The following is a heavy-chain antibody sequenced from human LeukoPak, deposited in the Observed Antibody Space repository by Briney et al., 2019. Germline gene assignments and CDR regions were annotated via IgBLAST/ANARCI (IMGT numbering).Heavy chain of an antibody. CDR1: GGSIGTYY. V-gene: IGHV4-59*01. Sequence: SETLSLTCTVYGGSIGTYYWSWVRQPPGKGLEWIAYIYYSGNTHYNPSLKSRVTISVDTSKNQFSLKLNSMTAADTAVYYCARVEKYGGDNYLLDAFDFWGQGTLVTVSS. J-gene: IGHJ3*01. CDR2: IYYSGNT. CDR3: ARVEKYGGDNYLLDAFDF. D-gene: IGHD5-24*01.